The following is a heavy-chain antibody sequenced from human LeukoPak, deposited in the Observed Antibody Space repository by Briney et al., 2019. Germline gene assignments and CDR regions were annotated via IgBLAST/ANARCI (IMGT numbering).Heavy chain of an antibody. CDR2: IYYSGTT. CDR3: ARDPVYGSGTF. CDR1: GGSIRTGDYY. V-gene: IGHV4-30-4*01. Sequence: PSQTLSLTCTDAGGSIRTGDYYWSWIRQPPGKGLEWIGYIYYSGTTYYDPSLKGRISFSMQTSKNQFSLNLRSVTAADTAVYYCARDPVYGSGTFWGQGTLVTVSS. J-gene: IGHJ4*02. D-gene: IGHD3-10*01.